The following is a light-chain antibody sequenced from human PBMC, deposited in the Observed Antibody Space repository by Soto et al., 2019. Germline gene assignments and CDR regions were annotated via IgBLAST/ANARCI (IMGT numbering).Light chain of an antibody. V-gene: IGKV1-5*01. CDR3: QQYNSYSQT. CDR2: DAS. J-gene: IGKJ1*01. CDR1: QSISSW. Sequence: IQMTQSPSTLSASLGDRVTITCRASQSISSWLAWYQQKPGKAPKLLIYDASSLESGVPSRFSGSGSGTEFTLTISSLQPDDFATYYCQQYNSYSQTFGQGTKVDIK.